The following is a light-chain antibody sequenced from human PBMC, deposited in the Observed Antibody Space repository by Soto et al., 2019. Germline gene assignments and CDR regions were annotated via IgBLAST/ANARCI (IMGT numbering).Light chain of an antibody. Sequence: EIMLTQSPGTLSLSTGERATLSCRASQSVSSSYLAWYQQKPGQAPRLLIYGASSRATGIPDRFSGSGSGTDFTLTISRLEPEDFAVYYCQQYGSSPLTFGGGTKVDI. CDR1: QSVSSSY. J-gene: IGKJ4*01. CDR2: GAS. V-gene: IGKV3-20*01. CDR3: QQYGSSPLT.